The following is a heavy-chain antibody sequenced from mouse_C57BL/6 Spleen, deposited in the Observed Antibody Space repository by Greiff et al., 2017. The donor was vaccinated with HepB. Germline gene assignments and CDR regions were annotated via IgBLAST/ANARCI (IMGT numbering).Heavy chain of an antibody. CDR2: IYPGDGDT. J-gene: IGHJ4*01. CDR3: ERARGNYEAMDY. Sequence: VQLQQSGPELVKPGASVKISCTASGYAFSSSWMNWVKQRPGKGLEWIGRIYPGDGDTHYKGKFKGKATLTADKSSSTAYMQLSSLTSEYSAVYVCERARGNYEAMDYWGQGTSVTVAS. D-gene: IGHD2-1*01. V-gene: IGHV1-82*01. CDR1: GYAFSSSW.